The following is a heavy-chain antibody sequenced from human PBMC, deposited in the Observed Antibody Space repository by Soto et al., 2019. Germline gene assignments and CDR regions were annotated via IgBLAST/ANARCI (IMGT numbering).Heavy chain of an antibody. D-gene: IGHD2-2*03. Sequence: PSETLSVTCTVSGDSISSYSWSWIRQPPWKGLEWNGNIHYNGNTKYSPSLKSRVTMTVDTSKNHFSLKLISVTTAETAVYFCAREGNLGRWIQPLDSWGQGTLVTVSS. CDR2: IHYNGNT. J-gene: IGHJ4*02. CDR1: GDSISSYS. CDR3: AREGNLGRWIQPLDS. V-gene: IGHV4-59*01.